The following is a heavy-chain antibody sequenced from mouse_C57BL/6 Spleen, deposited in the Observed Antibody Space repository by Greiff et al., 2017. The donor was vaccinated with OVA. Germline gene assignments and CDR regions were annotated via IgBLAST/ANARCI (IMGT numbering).Heavy chain of an antibody. V-gene: IGHV1-64*01. D-gene: IGHD2-1*01. CDR1: GYTFTSYW. J-gene: IGHJ2*01. CDR3: ARSGGNWHYFDY. Sequence: VQLQQPGAELVKPGASVKLSCKASGYTFTSYWMHWVKQRPGQGLEWIGMIHPNSGSTNYNEKFKSKATLTVDKSSSTAYVQLSSLTSEDSAVYYCARSGGNWHYFDYWGQGTTLTVSS. CDR2: IHPNSGST.